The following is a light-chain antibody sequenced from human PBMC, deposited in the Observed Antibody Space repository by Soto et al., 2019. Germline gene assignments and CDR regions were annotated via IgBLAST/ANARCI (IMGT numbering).Light chain of an antibody. V-gene: IGLV2-14*01. CDR2: DVT. Sequence: QSVLTQPASVSGSPGQSITISCTGSSSDIGAYDYVSWYQQRPVKAPKLMIFDVTNRPSGVSDRFSGSKSGNTASLTISGLQTEDEADYYCSSYTSSSTPYVFGTGTKDTVL. CDR1: SSDIGAYDY. CDR3: SSYTSSSTPYV. J-gene: IGLJ1*01.